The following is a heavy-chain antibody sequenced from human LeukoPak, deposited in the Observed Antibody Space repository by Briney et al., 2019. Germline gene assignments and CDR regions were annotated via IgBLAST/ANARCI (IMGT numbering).Heavy chain of an antibody. CDR2: IIPIFGTA. CDR1: GGTFSSYA. D-gene: IGHD6-13*01. CDR3: ARDRGAAAGRNWFDP. J-gene: IGHJ5*02. Sequence: SVKVSCKASGGTFSSYAISWVRQAPGQGLEWMGGIIPIFGTANYAQKFQGRVTITTDESTSTAYIELSSLRSEDTAVYYCARDRGAAAGRNWFDPWGQGTLVTVSS. V-gene: IGHV1-69*05.